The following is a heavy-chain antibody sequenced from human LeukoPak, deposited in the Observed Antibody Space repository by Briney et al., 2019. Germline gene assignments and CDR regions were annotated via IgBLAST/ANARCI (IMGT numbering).Heavy chain of an antibody. J-gene: IGHJ6*03. Sequence: SETLSLTCTVSGGSISSSSYYWGWIRQPPGKGLEWIGSIYYSGSTYYNPSLKSRVTISVDTSKNQFSLKLSSVTAADTAVYYCARGNYYGSGSYPYYYYYMDVWGKGSTVTISS. CDR1: GGSISSSSYY. V-gene: IGHV4-39*01. CDR3: ARGNYYGSGSYPYYYYYMDV. CDR2: IYYSGST. D-gene: IGHD3-10*01.